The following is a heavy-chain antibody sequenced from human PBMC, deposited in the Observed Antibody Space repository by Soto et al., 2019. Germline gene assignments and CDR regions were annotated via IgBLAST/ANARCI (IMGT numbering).Heavy chain of an antibody. CDR3: AKDLYSNYGDAFDI. CDR2: ISWNSDNI. D-gene: IGHD4-4*01. J-gene: IGHJ3*02. V-gene: IGHV3-9*01. Sequence: GGSLRLSCAASGFTFDDYAMHWVRQAPGKGPEWVSGISWNSDNIVYADSVKGRFTISRDNAKNSLYLQMNSLRAEDTALYYCAKDLYSNYGDAFDIWGQGTMVT. CDR1: GFTFDDYA.